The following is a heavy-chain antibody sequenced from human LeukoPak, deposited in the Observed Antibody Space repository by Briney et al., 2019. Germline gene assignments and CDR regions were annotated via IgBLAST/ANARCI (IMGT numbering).Heavy chain of an antibody. V-gene: IGHV4-59*08. CDR2: IYYTGST. CDR1: SGSISSYY. J-gene: IGHJ5*02. D-gene: IGHD1-26*01. CDR3: ARHGPYLGRLGWFDP. Sequence: VKPSETLSLTCTVSSGSISSYYWSWIRQPPGKGLEGIGYIYYTGSTNYNPSLKSRVTISIDTSKNQFSLNLSSVTAADTAVYYCARHGPYLGRLGWFDPWGQGTLVTVSS.